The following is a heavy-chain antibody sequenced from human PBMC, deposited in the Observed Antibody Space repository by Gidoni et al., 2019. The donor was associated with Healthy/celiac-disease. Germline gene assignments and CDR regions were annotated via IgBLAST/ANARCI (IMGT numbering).Heavy chain of an antibody. CDR3: ARITGGVGYGMDV. CDR2: IYTSEST. J-gene: IGHJ6*02. V-gene: IGHV4-61*02. Sequence: QVQLQESGPGLVKPSQTLSLTCTVSCGSISCGSYYCSWIRQPAGKGLEWIGRIYTSESTNYNPSLKSRVTISVDTSKNQFSLKLSSVTAADTAVYYCARITGGVGYGMDVWGQGTTVTVSS. CDR1: CGSISCGSYY. D-gene: IGHD7-27*01.